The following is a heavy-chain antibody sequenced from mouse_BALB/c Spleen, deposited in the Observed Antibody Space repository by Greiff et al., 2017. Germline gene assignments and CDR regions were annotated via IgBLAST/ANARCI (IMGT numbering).Heavy chain of an antibody. CDR2: ISYSGST. Sequence: VQLKESGPGLVKPSQSLSLTCTVPGSSITSDYAWNWIRQFPGNKLEWMGYISYSGSTSYNPSLKSRISITRDTSKNQFFLQLNSVTTEDTATYYCAREDGYYRDYWGQGTTLTVSA. D-gene: IGHD2-3*01. CDR1: GSSITSDYA. V-gene: IGHV3-2*02. CDR3: AREDGYYRDY. J-gene: IGHJ2*01.